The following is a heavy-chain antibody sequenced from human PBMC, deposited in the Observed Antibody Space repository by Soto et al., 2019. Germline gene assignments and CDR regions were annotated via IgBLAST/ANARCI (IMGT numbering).Heavy chain of an antibody. J-gene: IGHJ4*02. CDR1: GLTFTDYY. Sequence: PGGSLRLSCASSGLTFTDYYMSWLRQAPGKGLEWISYISSSGTFTKYADSVEGRFTISRDNSNNSLFLQMNGLTFEDTAIYYCARLATCSSGRDFWGQGTLVTVSS. CDR3: ARLATCSSGRDF. V-gene: IGHV3-11*06. D-gene: IGHD3-10*02. CDR2: ISSSGTFT.